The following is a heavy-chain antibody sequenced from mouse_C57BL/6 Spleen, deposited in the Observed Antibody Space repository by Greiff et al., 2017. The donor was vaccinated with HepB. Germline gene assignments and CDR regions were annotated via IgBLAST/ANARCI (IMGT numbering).Heavy chain of an antibody. Sequence: VKLQESGAELARPGASVKLSCKASGYTFTSYGISWVKQRTGQGLEWIGEIYPRSGNTYYNEKFKGKATLTADKSSSTAYMELRSLTSEDSAVYFCARGNWYYFDYWGQGTTLTVSS. CDR2: IYPRSGNT. V-gene: IGHV1-81*01. D-gene: IGHD4-1*01. J-gene: IGHJ2*01. CDR3: ARGNWYYFDY. CDR1: GYTFTSYG.